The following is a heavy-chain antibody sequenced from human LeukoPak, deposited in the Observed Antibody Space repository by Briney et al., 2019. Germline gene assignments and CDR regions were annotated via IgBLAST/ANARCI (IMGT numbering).Heavy chain of an antibody. Sequence: SRTLSLTCAISGDSVSSNSAAWNWIRQSPSRGLERLGRTYYRSKWYYDYAVSVKSRITINPDTSKNQFSLQLNSVTPEDTAVYYCARFYYDTSGHGAFDIWGQGTMVTVSS. V-gene: IGHV6-1*01. CDR1: GDSVSSNSAA. J-gene: IGHJ3*02. D-gene: IGHD3-22*01. CDR2: TYYRSKWYY. CDR3: ARFYYDTSGHGAFDI.